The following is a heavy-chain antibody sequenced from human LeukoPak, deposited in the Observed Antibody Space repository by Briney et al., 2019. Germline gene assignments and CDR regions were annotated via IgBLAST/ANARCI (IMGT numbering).Heavy chain of an antibody. CDR1: GDSVSNTNYY. D-gene: IGHD3-10*01. V-gene: IGHV4-39*01. J-gene: IGHJ4*02. CDR2: FYYSGNT. Sequence: PSETLSLTCTVSGDSVSNTNYYWGWFRQPPGKGLEWIGTFYYSGNTYYNPSLKSRVTISVDTSKNQFSLILSSVTAADTAVYYCANLYNSGSYFGHWGQGALITVSS. CDR3: ANLYNSGSYFGH.